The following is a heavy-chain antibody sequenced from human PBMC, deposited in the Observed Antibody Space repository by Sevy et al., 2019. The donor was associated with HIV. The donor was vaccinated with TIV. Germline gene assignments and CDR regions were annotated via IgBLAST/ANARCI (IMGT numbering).Heavy chain of an antibody. J-gene: IGHJ4*02. CDR1: GFTFSSYW. Sequence: GGSLRLSCAASGFTFSSYWMSWVRQAPGKGLEWVANIKQDGSEEYYVDSVKGRFTISRDNAKNSLYLQMNSLRAEDTAVYYCARDSGDFWSGRPSGYFDYWGQGTLVTVSS. D-gene: IGHD3-3*01. CDR2: IKQDGSEE. CDR3: ARDSGDFWSGRPSGYFDY. V-gene: IGHV3-7*01.